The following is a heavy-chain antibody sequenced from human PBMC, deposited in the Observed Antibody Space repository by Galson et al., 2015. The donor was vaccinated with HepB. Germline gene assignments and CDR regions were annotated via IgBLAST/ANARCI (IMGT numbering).Heavy chain of an antibody. Sequence: SLRLSCATSGFTFSHYSMHWPRQTPGRGPEWLPLISSDGVKLSYADHVRGRFTVSRANSTGTLFLHMSSLRVEYTVVYFCARDLVKFFPAYELGPFVPWGQGSPVTVSS. CDR1: GFTFSHYS. D-gene: IGHD7-27*01. CDR3: ARDLVKFFPAYELGPFVP. CDR2: ISSDGVKL. V-gene: IGHV3-30*03. J-gene: IGHJ5*02.